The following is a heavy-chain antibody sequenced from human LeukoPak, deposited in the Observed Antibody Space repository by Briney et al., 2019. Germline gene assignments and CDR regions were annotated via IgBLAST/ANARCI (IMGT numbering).Heavy chain of an antibody. CDR2: ISSSSSYI. Sequence: GGSLRLSCAASGFAFSSYNMNWVRQAPGKGLEWVSSISSSSSYIYYADSVKGRFTISRDNAKNSLYLQMNSLRAEDTAVYYCARDGTAVGINYDYWGQGTLVTVSS. V-gene: IGHV3-21*04. D-gene: IGHD6-13*01. CDR3: ARDGTAVGINYDY. CDR1: GFAFSSYN. J-gene: IGHJ4*02.